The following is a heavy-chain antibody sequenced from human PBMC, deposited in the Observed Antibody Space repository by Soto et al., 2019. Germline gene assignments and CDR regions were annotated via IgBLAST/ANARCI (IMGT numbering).Heavy chain of an antibody. CDR2: VTPRSGEV. J-gene: IGHJ4*02. D-gene: IGHD1-26*01. V-gene: IGHV1-2*02. Sequence: QVHLVQSGAEVKMPGDSVKVSCQASGYTFTHYHIHGVRQAPGQGLEWTGRVTPRSGEVYYSPRFPGRVTLTRDTSISTAYMELTTLKFDDTAVFYCARVPILGPTGDFDYWGEGTLATVSS. CDR3: ARVPILGPTGDFDY. CDR1: GYTFTHYH.